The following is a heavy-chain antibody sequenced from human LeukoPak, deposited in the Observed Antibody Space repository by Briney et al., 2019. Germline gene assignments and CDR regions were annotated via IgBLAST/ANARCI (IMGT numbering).Heavy chain of an antibody. CDR3: ARRRRYCSSTSCYIRGGYFDY. J-gene: IGHJ4*02. CDR1: GGSFSGYY. CDR2: INHSGST. D-gene: IGHD2-2*02. V-gene: IGHV4-34*01. Sequence: SETLSLTCAVYGGSFSGYYWSWIRQPPGKGLEWIGEINHSGSTNYNPSLKSRVTISVDTSKNQFSLKLSSVTAADTAVYYCARRRRYCSSTSCYIRGGYFDYWGQGTLVTVSS.